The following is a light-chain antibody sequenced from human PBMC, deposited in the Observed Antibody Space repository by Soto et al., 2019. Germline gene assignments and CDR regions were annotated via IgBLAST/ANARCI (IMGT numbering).Light chain of an antibody. CDR2: GAS. CDR1: QSVSSN. J-gene: IGKJ2*01. CDR3: QQYNNWPPRYT. Sequence: EIVMTQSPATLSVSPGERATLSCRASQSVSSNLAWYQQKRGQAPRLLIYGASTRATDIPARFSGSGYGTEFTLTISSLQSEDFAVYYCQQYNNWPPRYTFGQGTKVDIK. V-gene: IGKV3-15*01.